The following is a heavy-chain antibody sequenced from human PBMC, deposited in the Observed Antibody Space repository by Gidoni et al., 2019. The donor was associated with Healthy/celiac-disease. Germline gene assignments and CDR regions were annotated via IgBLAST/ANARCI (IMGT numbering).Heavy chain of an antibody. CDR3: ARECYSSGGPST. D-gene: IGHD6-19*01. CDR2: IIPIFGTA. J-gene: IGHJ5*02. V-gene: IGHV1-69*01. CDR1: GGTFSSYA. Sequence: QVQRVQSGAAVKKPGSSVQHSCKAYGGTFSSYAISWVRQAPGQGPEWMGGIIPIFGTAYYAQKFKGRVEITADESTSTAYMVLSSLTSEDTAVYCCARECYSSGGPSTWGQGTLVTVSS.